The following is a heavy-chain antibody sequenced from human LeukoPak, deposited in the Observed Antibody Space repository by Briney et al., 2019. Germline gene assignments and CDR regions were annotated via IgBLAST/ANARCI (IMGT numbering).Heavy chain of an antibody. V-gene: IGHV4-61*02. Sequence: SSETLSLTCTVSGGSISSGSYFWTWIRQPAGKGLEWIGRINTSGSTNYNPSLKSRVTISVDTSKNQFSLKLSSVTAADTAVFYCAREGYTSSWYSGYYYFDYWGQGTLVPVSS. D-gene: IGHD6-13*01. J-gene: IGHJ4*02. CDR3: AREGYTSSWYSGYYYFDY. CDR1: GGSISSGSYF. CDR2: INTSGST.